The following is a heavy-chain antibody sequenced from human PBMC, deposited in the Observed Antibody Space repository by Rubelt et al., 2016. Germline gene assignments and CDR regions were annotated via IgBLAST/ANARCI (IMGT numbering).Heavy chain of an antibody. D-gene: IGHD6-13*01. CDR3: ATEYVAAAGNY. J-gene: IGHJ4*02. V-gene: IGHV1-24*01. CDR1: GYTLTELS. Sequence: QVQLVQSGAEVKKPGASVKVSCKVSGYTLTELSMHWVRQSPGKGLEWMGGFDPEDGETIYGLKCHVGVTITADEYTGTAYMELSRLRSEGTAVYYCATEYVAAAGNYWGQGTLVTVSS. CDR2: FDPEDGET.